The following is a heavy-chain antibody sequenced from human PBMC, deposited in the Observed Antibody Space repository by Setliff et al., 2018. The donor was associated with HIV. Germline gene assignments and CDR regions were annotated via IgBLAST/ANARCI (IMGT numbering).Heavy chain of an antibody. CDR1: GGSISSTSYY. CDR2: INHSGTS. J-gene: IGHJ2*01. CDR3: ARPGVVGSSWSWYFDL. Sequence: PSETLSLTCSVSGGSISSTSYYWGWIRQPPGKGLEWIGSINHSGTSYYNPSLKSRVTISIDTSKNQFFLKLSSVTAADTAVYYCARPGVVGSSWSWYFDLWGRGTLVTVSS. V-gene: IGHV4-39*07. D-gene: IGHD6-13*01.